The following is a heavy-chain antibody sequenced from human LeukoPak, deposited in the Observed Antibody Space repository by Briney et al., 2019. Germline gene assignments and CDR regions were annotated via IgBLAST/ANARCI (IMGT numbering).Heavy chain of an antibody. CDR2: IKQDGSER. J-gene: IGHJ4*02. D-gene: IGHD3-3*01. V-gene: IGHV3-7*01. CDR3: ARDPSITIFGAQTDQPFDY. Sequence: AGGSLRLSCAASGFTFSGFSMSWVRQSPTKGLEWVANIKQDGSERYYVDSVKGRFTISRDNAKNSLSLQMNNLRVEDTAVYYCARDPSITIFGAQTDQPFDYWGQGTLVTVSS. CDR1: GFTFSGFS.